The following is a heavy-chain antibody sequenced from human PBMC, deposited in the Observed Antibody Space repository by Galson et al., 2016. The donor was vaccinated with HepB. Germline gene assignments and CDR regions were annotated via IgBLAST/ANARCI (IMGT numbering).Heavy chain of an antibody. CDR2: INPSGGST. CDR1: GYTFTRNY. J-gene: IGHJ4*02. CDR3: ARAEDRAMAFDY. Sequence: SVKVSCKASGYTFTRNYMHWVRQAPGQGLEWMGIINPSGGSTNYAQKFQGRVSMTRDTSTSRVYMELSRLRSEDTAVYYCARAEDRAMAFDYWGQGTLVTVSS. D-gene: IGHD5-18*01. V-gene: IGHV1-46*01.